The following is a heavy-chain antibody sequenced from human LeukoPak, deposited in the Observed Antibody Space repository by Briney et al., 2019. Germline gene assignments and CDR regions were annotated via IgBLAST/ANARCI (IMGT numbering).Heavy chain of an antibody. CDR3: VRHVEAMQWVRLPAFDI. CDR2: IYYSGST. D-gene: IGHD2-2*01. V-gene: IGHV4-59*08. J-gene: IGHJ3*02. Sequence: SETLSLTCTVSGGSISSYYWSWIRQPPGKGLEWIGYIYYSGSTNYNPSLKSRVTISVDTSKNQFSLKLSSVTAADTAVYYCVRHVEAMQWVRLPAFDIWGQGTMVTVSS. CDR1: GGSISSYY.